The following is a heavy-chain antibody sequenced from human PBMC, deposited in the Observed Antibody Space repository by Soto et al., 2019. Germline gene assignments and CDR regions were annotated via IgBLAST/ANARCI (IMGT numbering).Heavy chain of an antibody. Sequence: GECLKSSCKGSGYSFTSYWIGWVRQMPGKGLEWMGIIYPGDSDTRYSPSFQGQVTISADKSISTAYLQWSSLKASDTAMYYCARGAVAGTQIAPLPMDVWGQGTTATVSS. J-gene: IGHJ6*02. CDR2: IYPGDSDT. V-gene: IGHV5-51*01. D-gene: IGHD6-19*01. CDR3: ARGAVAGTQIAPLPMDV. CDR1: GYSFTSYW.